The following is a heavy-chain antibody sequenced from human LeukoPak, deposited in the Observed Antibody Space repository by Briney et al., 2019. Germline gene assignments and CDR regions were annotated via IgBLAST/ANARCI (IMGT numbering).Heavy chain of an antibody. CDR1: GFTFSNYD. J-gene: IGHJ4*02. Sequence: GGSLRLSCAASGFTFSNYDMHWVRQAPGKGLEWVAVIWYDGSNKYYADSVKGRFTIPRDNSKNALYLQMNSLRAEDTGVYYCARVASGSYYPEYWGQGTLVTVSS. V-gene: IGHV3-33*01. CDR2: IWYDGSNK. CDR3: ARVASGSYYPEY. D-gene: IGHD3-10*01.